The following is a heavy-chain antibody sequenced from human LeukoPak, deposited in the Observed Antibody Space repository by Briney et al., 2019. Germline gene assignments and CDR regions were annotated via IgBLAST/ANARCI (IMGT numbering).Heavy chain of an antibody. D-gene: IGHD3-22*01. J-gene: IGHJ5*02. Sequence: SETLSLTCTVSGGSISSSSYYWGWIRQPPGKGLEWIGSIYYSGSTYYNPSLKSRVTISVDTSKNQFSLKLSSVTAADTAVYYCASYILGDDYYDSSGYNWFDPWGQGTLVTVSS. CDR3: ASYILGDDYYDSSGYNWFDP. CDR2: IYYSGST. CDR1: GGSISSSSYY. V-gene: IGHV4-39*01.